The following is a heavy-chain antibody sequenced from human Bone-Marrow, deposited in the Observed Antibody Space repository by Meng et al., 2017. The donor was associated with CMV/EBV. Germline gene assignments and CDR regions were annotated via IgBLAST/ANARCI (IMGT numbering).Heavy chain of an antibody. Sequence: SETLSLTCTVSGGSISSYYWSWIRQPPGKGLEWIAIIYHSGSTYYNPSLKSRVTISVDTSKNQFSLRLSSVTAADTAMYYCASSSSSWFFDYWGQGTLVTVSS. CDR3: ASSSSSWFFDY. CDR2: IYHSGST. CDR1: GGSISSYY. J-gene: IGHJ4*02. V-gene: IGHV4-59*08. D-gene: IGHD6-13*01.